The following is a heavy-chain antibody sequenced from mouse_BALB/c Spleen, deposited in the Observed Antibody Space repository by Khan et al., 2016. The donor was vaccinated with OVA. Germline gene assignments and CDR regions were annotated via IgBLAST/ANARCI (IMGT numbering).Heavy chain of an antibody. J-gene: IGHJ4*01. CDR2: ILSDGST. Sequence: GQLQESGPGLVAPSQTLSITCTISGFSFTSYGVHWVRQPPGKGLEWLVVILSDGSTTYNSALISRLSTSKDNSKSQHFLKMNSFQPDDTAMYDGARNDGYAHYYAMDYWGQGTTVTVSS. D-gene: IGHD2-3*01. CDR3: ARNDGYAHYYAMDY. CDR1: GFSFTSYG. V-gene: IGHV2-6-1*01.